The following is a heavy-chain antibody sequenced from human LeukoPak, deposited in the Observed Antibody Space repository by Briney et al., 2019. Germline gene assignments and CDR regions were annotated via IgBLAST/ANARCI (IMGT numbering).Heavy chain of an antibody. J-gene: IGHJ6*02. Sequence: GASVKVSCKASGYTFTSYGISWVRQAPGQGLEWMGWISAYNGNTNYAQKLQGRITMTTDTSTSTAYMELRSLRSDDTAVYYCARDRCSSTSCYWDYYYGMDVWGQGTTVTVSS. CDR2: ISAYNGNT. CDR3: ARDRCSSTSCYWDYYYGMDV. V-gene: IGHV1-18*01. CDR1: GYTFTSYG. D-gene: IGHD2-2*01.